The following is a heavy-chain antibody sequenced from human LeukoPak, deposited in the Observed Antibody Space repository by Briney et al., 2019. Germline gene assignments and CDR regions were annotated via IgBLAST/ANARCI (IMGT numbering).Heavy chain of an antibody. Sequence: PGKSLRLSCAASGFTFSSNGMHCVRQGPGKGLEWVTFIWYDGSNKYYADSVKGRFTISRDNSKNTLYLQMNSLRADDTAVYYCARDRGNSYFDYWGQGTLVTVSS. CDR2: IWYDGSNK. CDR1: GFTFSSNG. J-gene: IGHJ4*02. D-gene: IGHD1-26*01. CDR3: ARDRGNSYFDY. V-gene: IGHV3-33*01.